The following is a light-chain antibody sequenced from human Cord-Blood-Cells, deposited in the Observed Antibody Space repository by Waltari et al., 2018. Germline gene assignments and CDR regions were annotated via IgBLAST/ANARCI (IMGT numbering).Light chain of an antibody. CDR3: AAWDDSLNGVV. CDR2: SNN. Sequence: QSVLTQPPSASGTPGQRVTISCSGSSSNIGSNTVNWYQQLPGTATQLLIYSNNQRPSGVPDRFSGSKSGTSASLAISGLQSEDEADYYCAAWDDSLNGVVFGGGTKLTVL. CDR1: SSNIGSNT. V-gene: IGLV1-44*01. J-gene: IGLJ2*01.